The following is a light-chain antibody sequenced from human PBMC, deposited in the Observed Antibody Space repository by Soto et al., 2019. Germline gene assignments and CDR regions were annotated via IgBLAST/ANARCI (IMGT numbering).Light chain of an antibody. Sequence: QAVVTQPPSVSGAPGQRVTISCTGSSSNIGAGYDLHWYQQLPGTAPKLLIYGNSNRPSGVPDRFSGSKSGTSASLAITGLQAEDEADYYCQSYDSSLSGVVFGGGTQLTVL. J-gene: IGLJ2*01. CDR3: QSYDSSLSGVV. V-gene: IGLV1-40*01. CDR1: SSNIGAGYD. CDR2: GNS.